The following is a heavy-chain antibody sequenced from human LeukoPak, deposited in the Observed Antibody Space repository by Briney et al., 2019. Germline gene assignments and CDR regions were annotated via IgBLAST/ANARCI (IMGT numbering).Heavy chain of an antibody. CDR1: GGSISSSHYY. D-gene: IGHD3-10*01. Sequence: SETLSLTCTVSGGSISSSHYYWNWIRQPAGKGLEWIGRIYTSGSTNYNPSLKSRVTMSVDTSKNQFSLKLSSVTAADTVVYYCARDDYYGSGSYSGSGWFDPWGQGTLVTVSS. CDR3: ARDDYYGSGSYSGSGWFDP. J-gene: IGHJ5*02. CDR2: IYTSGST. V-gene: IGHV4-61*02.